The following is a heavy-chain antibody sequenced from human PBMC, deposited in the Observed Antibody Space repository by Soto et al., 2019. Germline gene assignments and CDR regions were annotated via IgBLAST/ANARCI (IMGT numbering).Heavy chain of an antibody. CDR2: IYIGGST. J-gene: IGHJ4*02. CDR3: ARGLYSGGHYFGY. D-gene: IGHD5-12*01. Sequence: SLRLSCAASGFTVSSNYMSWVRQAPGKGLEWVSGIYIGGSTYYADSVKGRFTISRDNSKNTLYLQMNSLRAEDTAVYYCARGLYSGGHYFGYWARGTLGXVS. V-gene: IGHV3-66*01. CDR1: GFTVSSNY.